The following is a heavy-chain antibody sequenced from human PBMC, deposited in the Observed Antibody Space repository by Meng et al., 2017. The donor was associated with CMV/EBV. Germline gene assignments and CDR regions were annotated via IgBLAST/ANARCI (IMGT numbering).Heavy chain of an antibody. CDR2: ISPHNGNT. J-gene: IGHJ6*02. CDR3: ARVYPRPSRVVVPPGAYYYYGMDV. V-gene: IGHV1-18*01. Sequence: ASVKVSCKASGYTFTSYGISWVRQAPGQGLEWMGWISPHNGNTNYAQKLQGRVTMTADTSTSTAYMELRRLRSDDTAVYYCARVYPRPSRVVVPPGAYYYYGMDVWGQGTTVTVSS. CDR1: GYTFTSYG. D-gene: IGHD3-22*01.